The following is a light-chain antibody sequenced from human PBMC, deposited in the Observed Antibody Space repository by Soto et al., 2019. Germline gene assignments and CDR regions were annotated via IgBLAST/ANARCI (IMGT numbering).Light chain of an antibody. V-gene: IGKV3-20*01. J-gene: IGKJ1*01. CDR3: QQYGSWT. CDR2: GAS. Sequence: IVLTQSPGTLSLSPGERATLSCRASQSISSNYLAWYQQKPGQAPRLLIYGASSRATGIPDRFSGSGSGTDFTLTISRLEPEDSAIYYCQQYGSWTFGQGTKVEIK. CDR1: QSISSNY.